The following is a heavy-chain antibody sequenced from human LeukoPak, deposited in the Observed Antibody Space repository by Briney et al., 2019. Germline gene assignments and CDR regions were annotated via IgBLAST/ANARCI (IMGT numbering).Heavy chain of an antibody. CDR3: ARDAREAAAGPYYYYYMDV. CDR1: GFTFTSSA. CDR2: ISGSGHTT. Sequence: GGSLRLSCAASGFTFTSSAMSWVRQAPGKGLEWVSAISGSGHTTDYADSVKGRFSVSRDNSKNTLYLQMNSLRAEDTAVYYCARDAREAAAGPYYYYYMDVWGKGTTVTVSS. D-gene: IGHD6-13*01. J-gene: IGHJ6*03. V-gene: IGHV3-23*01.